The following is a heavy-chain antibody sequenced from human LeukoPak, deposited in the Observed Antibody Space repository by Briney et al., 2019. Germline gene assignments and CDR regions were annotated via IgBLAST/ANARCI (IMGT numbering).Heavy chain of an antibody. V-gene: IGHV1-69*01. Sequence: EASVKVSCKASGGTFSSYAISWVRQAPGQGLEWMGGIIPIFGTANYAQKFQGRVTITADESTSTAYMELSGLRSEDTAVYYCARDPGHYYDSSGSRSWFDPWGQGTLVTVSS. CDR1: GGTFSSYA. CDR2: IIPIFGTA. J-gene: IGHJ5*02. CDR3: ARDPGHYYDSSGSRSWFDP. D-gene: IGHD3-22*01.